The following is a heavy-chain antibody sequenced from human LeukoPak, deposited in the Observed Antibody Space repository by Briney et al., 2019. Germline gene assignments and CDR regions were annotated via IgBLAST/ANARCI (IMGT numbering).Heavy chain of an antibody. CDR3: ARSGYSSSWDRYFQH. CDR1: GGSISSSSYY. Sequence: SETLSLTCTVSGGSISSSSYYWGWIRQPPGKGLEWIGEIYHSGSTNYNPSLKSRVTISVDKSKNQFSLKLSSVTAADTAVYYCARSGYSSSWDRYFQHWGQGTLVTVSS. D-gene: IGHD6-13*01. CDR2: IYHSGST. J-gene: IGHJ1*01. V-gene: IGHV4-39*07.